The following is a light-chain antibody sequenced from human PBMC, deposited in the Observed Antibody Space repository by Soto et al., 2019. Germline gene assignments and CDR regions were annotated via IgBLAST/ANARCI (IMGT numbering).Light chain of an antibody. CDR1: ARLLHKNGYNY. CDR2: WAS. V-gene: IGKV4-1*01. J-gene: IGKJ5*01. Sequence: IVMTHSPLSLSVTPGEAASISCMSSARLLHKNGYNYLAWYQQKPGQPPNLLIYWASTRDSGVPDRFSGSGSGTDFTLTISSLQAEDVAVYYCQQYYSTPITFGQGTRLEIK. CDR3: QQYYSTPIT.